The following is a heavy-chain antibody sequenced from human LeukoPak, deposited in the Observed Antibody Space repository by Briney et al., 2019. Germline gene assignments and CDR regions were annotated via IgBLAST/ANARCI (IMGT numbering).Heavy chain of an antibody. CDR1: GFTFSRFW. J-gene: IGHJ4*02. CDR2: ASSDGSST. Sequence: SGGSLRLSCTASGFTFSRFWMHWVRQAPGKGREWVSRASSDGSSTVYADSVKGRFTISRDNAKKTMYLQMDSLRVEDTARYYCARDSDAGFDYWGRGTLVTVSS. V-gene: IGHV3-74*01. CDR3: ARDSDAGFDY.